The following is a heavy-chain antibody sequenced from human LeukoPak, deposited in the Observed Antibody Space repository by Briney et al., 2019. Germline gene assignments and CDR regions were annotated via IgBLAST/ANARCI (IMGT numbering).Heavy chain of an antibody. CDR3: ARGLWFGELFVDY. Sequence: GGALGLSCAASGFAFISYSMNWGRQAPGKGLEGVSSISSSSSYIYYADSVKGRFTISRDNAKNSLYLQMNSLRAEDTAVYYCARGLWFGELFVDYWGQGTLVTVSS. V-gene: IGHV3-21*01. CDR1: GFAFISYS. J-gene: IGHJ4*02. D-gene: IGHD3-10*01. CDR2: ISSSSSYI.